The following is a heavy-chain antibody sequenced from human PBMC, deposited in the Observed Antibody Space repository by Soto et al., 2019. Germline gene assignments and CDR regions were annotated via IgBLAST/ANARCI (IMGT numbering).Heavy chain of an antibody. D-gene: IGHD2-15*01. CDR3: TTYSTKTFCDGGPCYTVHTKIDDS. CDR2: IKSKSVGGTT. J-gene: IGHJ4*02. V-gene: IGHV3-15*01. CDR1: GFSFSNVW. Sequence: EVQLVESGGGLVKPGGSLTLSCAASGFSFSNVWMSWVRQSPGKGLEWVGHIKSKSVGGTTDYTAPVKGRFTISRDDSKCTLYLQLNSLKTDDTAVYYCTTYSTKTFCDGGPCYTVHTKIDDSWGQGSLVTVSS.